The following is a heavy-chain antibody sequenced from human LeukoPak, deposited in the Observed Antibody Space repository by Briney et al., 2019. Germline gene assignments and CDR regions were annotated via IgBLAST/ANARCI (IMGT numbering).Heavy chain of an antibody. CDR1: GGSISSYC. CDR3: ARHGARLLWFGELTPFDY. J-gene: IGHJ4*02. Sequence: SETLSLTCTVSGGSISSYCWSWIRQPPGKGLEWIGYIYYSGSTNYNPSLKSRVTISVDTSKNQFSLKLSSVTAADTAVYYCARHGARLLWFGELTPFDYWGQGTLVTVSS. CDR2: IYYSGST. V-gene: IGHV4-59*08. D-gene: IGHD3-10*01.